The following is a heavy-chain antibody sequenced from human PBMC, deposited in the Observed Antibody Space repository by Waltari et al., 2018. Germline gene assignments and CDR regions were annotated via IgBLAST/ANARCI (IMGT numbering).Heavy chain of an antibody. J-gene: IGHJ5*02. CDR3: AAGLSSGWPNL. D-gene: IGHD6-19*01. CDR2: FDLPDGER. CDR1: GIRFPELS. Sequence: QVQVGQSGAAVKKPGASVKVSCQVSGIRFPELSIHWVRQTSGKGLEWMGGFDLPDGERNSAQKFQGRLKMTEDISTDTAYMELSSLRSDDTAVYYCAAGLSSGWPNLWGPGTLVTVS. V-gene: IGHV1-24*01.